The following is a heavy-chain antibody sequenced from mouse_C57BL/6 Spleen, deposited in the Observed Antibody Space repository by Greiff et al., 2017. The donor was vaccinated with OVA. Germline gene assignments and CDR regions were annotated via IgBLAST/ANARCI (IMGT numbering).Heavy chain of an antibody. Sequence: EVQLQQSGPELVKPGASVTISCKASGYSFTGYYMNWVKQSPEKSLEWIGEINPSTGGTTYNQKFKAKATLTVDKSSSTAYMQLKSLTSEDSAVYYCADYDGAYWGQGTLVTVSA. CDR2: INPSTGGT. D-gene: IGHD2-4*01. CDR3: ADYDGAY. CDR1: GYSFTGYY. V-gene: IGHV1-42*01. J-gene: IGHJ3*01.